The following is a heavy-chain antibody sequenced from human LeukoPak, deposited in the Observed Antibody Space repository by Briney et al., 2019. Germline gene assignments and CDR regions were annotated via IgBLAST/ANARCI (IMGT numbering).Heavy chain of an antibody. D-gene: IGHD1-26*01. CDR3: AKDARSGEYIVGATLFDY. Sequence: GGSLRLSCAASGFTFSSYAMHWVRQAPGKGLEWVAVISYDGSNKYYADSVKGRFTISRDNSKNTLYLQMNSLRAEDTAVYYCAKDARSGEYIVGATLFDYWGQGTLVTVSS. CDR1: GFTFSSYA. J-gene: IGHJ4*02. CDR2: ISYDGSNK. V-gene: IGHV3-30-3*01.